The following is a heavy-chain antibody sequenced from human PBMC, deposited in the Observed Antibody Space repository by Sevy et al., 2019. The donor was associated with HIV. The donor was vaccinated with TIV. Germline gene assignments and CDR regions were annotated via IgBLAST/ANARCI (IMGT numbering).Heavy chain of an antibody. D-gene: IGHD2-8*02. J-gene: IGHJ6*02. CDR3: STDPIIVLLVTDGMDV. CDR2: IKSRADGGTI. CDR1: GFTFTYAW. Sequence: GGSLRLSCAASGFTFTYAWMTWVRQAPGKGLEWLGRIKSRADGGTIDYAASVKDRFRISRQDSKNTLYLQMNSLKTEDTGVYYCSTDPIIVLLVTDGMDVWGQGTSVTVSS. V-gene: IGHV3-15*01.